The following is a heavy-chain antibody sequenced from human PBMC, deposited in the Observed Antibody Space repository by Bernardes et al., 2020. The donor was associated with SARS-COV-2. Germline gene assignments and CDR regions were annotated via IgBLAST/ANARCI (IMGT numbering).Heavy chain of an antibody. D-gene: IGHD3-22*01. CDR3: ARSGESFSSGYYYFDY. V-gene: IGHV3-11*01. J-gene: IGHJ4*02. CDR2: ISSSGSTI. Sequence: GGSLRLSCAASGFTFSDYYMSWIRQAPGKGLEWVSYISSSGSTIYYADSVKGRFTISRDNAKNSLYLQMNSLRAEDTAVYYCARSGESFSSGYYYFDYWGQGTLVTVSS. CDR1: GFTFSDYY.